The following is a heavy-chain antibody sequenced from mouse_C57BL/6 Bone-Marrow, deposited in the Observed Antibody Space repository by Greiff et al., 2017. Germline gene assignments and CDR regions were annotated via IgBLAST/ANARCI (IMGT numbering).Heavy chain of an antibody. J-gene: IGHJ4*01. CDR3: VRDDGGVYAMDY. CDR1: GFTFNTYA. Sequence: EVNVVESGGGLVQPKGSLKLSCAASGFTFNTYAMHWVRQAPGKGLEWVARIRSTSSNYATSYADSVKDRFTISRDDSQSWLYLQMNKLKTEDTAMYYCVRDDGGVYAMDYWGQGTSVTVSS. D-gene: IGHD2-3*01. CDR2: IRSTSSNYAT. V-gene: IGHV10-3*01.